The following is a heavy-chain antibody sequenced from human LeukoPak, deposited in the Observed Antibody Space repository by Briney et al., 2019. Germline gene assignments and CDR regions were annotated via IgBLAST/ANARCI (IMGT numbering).Heavy chain of an antibody. Sequence: PGGSLRLSCAASGFTFSSYAMSWVRQAPGKGLEWLSYISSGSSTIFYADSVRGRFTVSRDNVKNSLYLQMNSLRGEDTAVYYCASFSYYYGLDVWGQGTTVTVSS. V-gene: IGHV3-48*01. CDR3: ASFSYYYGLDV. CDR1: GFTFSSYA. D-gene: IGHD3-3*01. CDR2: ISSGSSTI. J-gene: IGHJ6*02.